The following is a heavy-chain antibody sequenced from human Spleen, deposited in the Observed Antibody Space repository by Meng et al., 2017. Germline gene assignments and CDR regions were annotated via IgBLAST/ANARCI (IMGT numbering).Heavy chain of an antibody. D-gene: IGHD2-2*01. V-gene: IGHV4-31*03. Sequence: SETLSLTCTVSGSSISSGGYYWSWIRQHPGKGLEWIGYIYYSGSTYYNPSLKSRVTISVDTSKNQFSLKLSSVTAADTAVYYCAGTVVPAAISDYGMDVWGQGTTVTVSS. CDR2: IYYSGST. CDR1: GSSISSGGYY. CDR3: AGTVVPAAISDYGMDV. J-gene: IGHJ6*02.